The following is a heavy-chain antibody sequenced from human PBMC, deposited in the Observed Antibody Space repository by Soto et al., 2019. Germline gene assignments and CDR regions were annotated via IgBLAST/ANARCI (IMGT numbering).Heavy chain of an antibody. CDR2: IYYSGST. V-gene: IGHV4-31*03. D-gene: IGHD2-15*01. Sequence: QVQLQESGPGLVKPSQTLSLTCTVSGGSISSGGYYWSLIRQHPGKGLEWIGYIYYSGSTYYNPSLKSRVTLSVDTSKHQSALKLSSVTAAATAVYYCADEVVSRAFDSCGQGKMVTVSA. CDR1: GGSISSGGYY. J-gene: IGHJ3*02. CDR3: ADEVVSRAFDS.